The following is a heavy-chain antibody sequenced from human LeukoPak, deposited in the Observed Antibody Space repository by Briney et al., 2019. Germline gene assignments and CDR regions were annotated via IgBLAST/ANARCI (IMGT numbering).Heavy chain of an antibody. V-gene: IGHV3-23*01. CDR3: AKKIPTSFDP. J-gene: IGHJ5*02. CDR2: ISDSGGNT. Sequence: PGGSLRLSCAASGFTFSSYAMSWVRQAPGKGLEWVSGISDSGGNTYYAGSVKGRFTISRDNSKNMLYLQMNSLRAEDTAVYYCAKKIPTSFDPWGQGTLVTVSP. CDR1: GFTFSSYA.